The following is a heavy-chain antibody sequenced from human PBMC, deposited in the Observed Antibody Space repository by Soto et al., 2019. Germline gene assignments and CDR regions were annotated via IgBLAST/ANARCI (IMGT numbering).Heavy chain of an antibody. D-gene: IGHD2-2*01. Sequence: QVQLVQSGGEVKRPGASVKVSCKTSGYTFSNYGITWVRQAPGQPLEWLGWISLYSDGTNYAQKFQGRVSMTTDTSTTTAQMALRSLRSDDTDVYYCASIVPGAEAWFGPWGQGTLFTVSS. V-gene: IGHV1-18*01. CDR3: ASIVPGAEAWFGP. J-gene: IGHJ5*02. CDR1: GYTFSNYG. CDR2: ISLYSDGT.